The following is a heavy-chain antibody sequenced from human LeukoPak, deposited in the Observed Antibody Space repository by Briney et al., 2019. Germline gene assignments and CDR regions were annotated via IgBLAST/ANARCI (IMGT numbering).Heavy chain of an antibody. CDR3: ARGGVQWNWFDP. J-gene: IGHJ5*02. CDR1: GGSFSGYY. CDR2: INHSGST. V-gene: IGHV4-34*01. Sequence: PSETLSLTCAVYGGSFSGYYGSWIRQPPGKGLEWIGEINHSGSTNYNPSLKSRVTISVDTSKNQFSLKLSSVTAADTAVYYCARGGVQWNWFDPWGQGTLVTVSS. D-gene: IGHD6-19*01.